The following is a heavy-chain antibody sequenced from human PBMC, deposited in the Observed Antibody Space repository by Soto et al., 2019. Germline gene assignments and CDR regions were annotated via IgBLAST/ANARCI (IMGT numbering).Heavy chain of an antibody. V-gene: IGHV3-23*01. D-gene: IGHD3-22*01. CDR2: ISGSGGSK. CDR3: STDLGITLIVVVTAPFDY. CDR1: GFTFSSYA. J-gene: IGHJ4*02. Sequence: EVQLLESGGGLVQPGGSLRLSCAASGFTFSSYAMSWVRQAPGKGLEWVSAISGSGGSKYYADSVKGRFTISRDNSKNTLDLQMKSLRAEDTAVYYCSTDLGITLIVVVTAPFDYWGQGTLVTVSS.